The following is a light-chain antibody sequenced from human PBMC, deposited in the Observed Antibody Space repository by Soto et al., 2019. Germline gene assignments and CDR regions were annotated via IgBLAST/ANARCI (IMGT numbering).Light chain of an antibody. CDR2: EVS. Sequence: QSVLTQPPSVSGSPGQSVTISCTGTSSDVGSYNRVSWYQQPPGTAPKLMIYEVSNRPSGVPDRFSGSKSGNTASLTISGLQAEDEADYYCSSYTRSSTYVVFGGGTKLTVL. V-gene: IGLV2-18*02. CDR3: SSYTRSSTYVV. J-gene: IGLJ2*01. CDR1: SSDVGSYNR.